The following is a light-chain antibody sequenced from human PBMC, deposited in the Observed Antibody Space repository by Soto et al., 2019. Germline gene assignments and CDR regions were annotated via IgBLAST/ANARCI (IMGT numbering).Light chain of an antibody. Sequence: DIEMTQSPLSLPVTPGEPASISCRSSQSLLHSNGYNYLDWYLQKPGQSPQLLIYLGSNRASGVPDRISGSGSGTDFTLKISGVEAEDVGVYYCMQALHTPQTFGQGTKVEIK. CDR2: LGS. CDR1: QSLLHSNGYNY. V-gene: IGKV2-28*01. J-gene: IGKJ1*01. CDR3: MQALHTPQT.